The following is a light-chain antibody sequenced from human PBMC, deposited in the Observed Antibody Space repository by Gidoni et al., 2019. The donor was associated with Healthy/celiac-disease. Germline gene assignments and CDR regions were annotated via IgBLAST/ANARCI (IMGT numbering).Light chain of an antibody. CDR2: DVS. Sequence: QSALTQPRSVSGSPGQSVTISCTGTSSDVGGYNYVSCYQQHPGKAPKLMIYDVSKRPSGVPDRFSGSQSGNTASLTISGLQAEDEADYYCCSYAGSYTVVFGGGTKLTVL. CDR1: SSDVGGYNY. J-gene: IGLJ2*01. V-gene: IGLV2-11*01. CDR3: CSYAGSYTVV.